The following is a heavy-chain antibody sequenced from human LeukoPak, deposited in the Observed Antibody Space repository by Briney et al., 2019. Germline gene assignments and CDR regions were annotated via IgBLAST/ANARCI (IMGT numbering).Heavy chain of an antibody. CDR3: TRDRLTRNDDLDAFDI. CDR2: IRGKAYGGTT. J-gene: IGHJ3*02. D-gene: IGHD1-1*01. CDR1: GFSFGDYA. V-gene: IGHV3-49*03. Sequence: GGSLRLSCTASGFSFGDYALSWFRQAPGKGLELAGFIRGKAYGGTTEYAASVKGRFTISRDDSKNIAYLQMNSLKTEDTAVYSCTRDRLTRNDDLDAFDIWGQGTMVTVSS.